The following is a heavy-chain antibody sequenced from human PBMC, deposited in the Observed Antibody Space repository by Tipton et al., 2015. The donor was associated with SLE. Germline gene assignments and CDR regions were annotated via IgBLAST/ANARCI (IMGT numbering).Heavy chain of an antibody. J-gene: IGHJ2*01. Sequence: TLSLTCTVSGGSLSSYYWSWIRQPPGKGLEWVGYIHYSGSTKYNPSLKSRVTISVDTSKNQFSLKLSSVTAADTAVYYCAREGGSSWYWYFDLWGRGTLVTVSS. CDR2: IHYSGST. CDR3: AREGGSSWYWYFDL. V-gene: IGHV4-59*01. CDR1: GGSLSSYY. D-gene: IGHD6-13*01.